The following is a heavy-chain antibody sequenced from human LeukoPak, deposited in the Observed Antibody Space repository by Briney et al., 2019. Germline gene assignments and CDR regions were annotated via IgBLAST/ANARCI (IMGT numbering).Heavy chain of an antibody. CDR2: ISGSGGST. CDR3: AKLTGSSGFWLDY. CDR1: GFTFSSYA. J-gene: IGHJ4*02. V-gene: IGHV3-23*01. D-gene: IGHD6-19*01. Sequence: GGSLRLSCAASGFTFSSYAMSWVRQAPGKGLEWVSAISGSGGSTYYADSVRGRFTTSRDKSKNTLYLQINSLRAADTAVYNFAKLTGSSGFWLDYWGQGTLVTVSS.